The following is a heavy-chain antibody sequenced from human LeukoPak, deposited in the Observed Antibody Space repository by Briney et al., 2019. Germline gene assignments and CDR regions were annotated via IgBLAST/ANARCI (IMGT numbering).Heavy chain of an antibody. Sequence: PSETLSLTCTVSGGSISSGGYYWGWIRQPAGKGLEWIGRIYTSGSTNYNPSLKSRVTISVDTSKNQFSLKLSSVTAADTAVYYCAREDIVVVPTAPRVYDYYHYMDVWGKGATVTVSS. CDR1: GGSISSGGYY. CDR3: AREDIVVVPTAPRVYDYYHYMDV. CDR2: IYTSGST. V-gene: IGHV4-61*02. J-gene: IGHJ6*03. D-gene: IGHD2-2*01.